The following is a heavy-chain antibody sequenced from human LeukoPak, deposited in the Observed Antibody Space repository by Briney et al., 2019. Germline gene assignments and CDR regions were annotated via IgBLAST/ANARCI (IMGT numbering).Heavy chain of an antibody. J-gene: IGHJ4*02. CDR3: ANTLETGQYFNY. D-gene: IGHD3-3*01. CDR1: GFTFSSYG. Sequence: GGSLRLSCAASGFTFSSYGMHWVRQAPGKGLEWVAVISYDGSNKYYADSVKGRFTISRDNSKNTLYLQMNSLRAEDTAVYYCANTLETGQYFNYWGQGTLVTVSS. V-gene: IGHV3-30*18. CDR2: ISYDGSNK.